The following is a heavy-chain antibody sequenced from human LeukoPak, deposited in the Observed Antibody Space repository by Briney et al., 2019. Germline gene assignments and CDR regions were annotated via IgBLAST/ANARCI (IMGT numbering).Heavy chain of an antibody. J-gene: IGHJ4*02. V-gene: IGHV1-24*01. Sequence: ASVKVSCTLSGNTLRELPIQWVRQAGGKGLEWMAGFDPENAEVVYAQKFQGRVTMTEDTSTNTAYMELTSLTSDDTALYYCATRGSDFWSGFDYWGQGTQVTVSS. CDR2: FDPENAEV. D-gene: IGHD3-3*01. CDR3: ATRGSDFWSGFDY. CDR1: GNTLRELP.